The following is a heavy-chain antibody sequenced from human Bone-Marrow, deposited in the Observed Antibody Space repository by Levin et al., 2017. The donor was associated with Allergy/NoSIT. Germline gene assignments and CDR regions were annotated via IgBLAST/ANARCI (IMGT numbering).Heavy chain of an antibody. CDR3: TREGYGDNDDYVDS. CDR1: GFTFSAYY. V-gene: IGHV3-11*05. CDR2: ISGRGTFT. J-gene: IGHJ4*02. D-gene: IGHD4-17*01. Sequence: GESLKISCAASGFTFSAYYMSWIRQAPGKGLEWVSYISGRGTFTNYADSVKGRFTISRDNANNSLFLQLNSLRAEDTAVYYCTREGYGDNDDYVDSWGQGILDTVSS.